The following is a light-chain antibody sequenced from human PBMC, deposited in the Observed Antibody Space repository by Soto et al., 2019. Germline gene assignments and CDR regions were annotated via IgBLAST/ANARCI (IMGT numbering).Light chain of an antibody. CDR2: AAS. Sequence: DIKLTQSPSFLSASVGDRVTITGRASQDISDYLAWYQQRPGKAPKLLIYAASTLQSGVTSRFRGSGSGTEFTLTISSLKPEDFANYSCQPINSYPLTFGGGTQVDIK. V-gene: IGKV1-9*01. J-gene: IGKJ4*01. CDR1: QDISDY. CDR3: QPINSYPLT.